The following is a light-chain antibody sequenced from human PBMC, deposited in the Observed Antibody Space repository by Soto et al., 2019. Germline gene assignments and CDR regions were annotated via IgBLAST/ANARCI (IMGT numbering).Light chain of an antibody. CDR2: GAS. V-gene: IGKV3-15*01. Sequence: EIVLTQSPGTLSLSPGERATLSCRASQSVSSSYLAWYQQKPGQAPRLLIYGASTTATGIAARFSGSGSGTEFTLTISSLQSEDFAVYNCQQYNKWPRTFGQGTKVDIK. CDR1: QSVSSSY. J-gene: IGKJ2*01. CDR3: QQYNKWPRT.